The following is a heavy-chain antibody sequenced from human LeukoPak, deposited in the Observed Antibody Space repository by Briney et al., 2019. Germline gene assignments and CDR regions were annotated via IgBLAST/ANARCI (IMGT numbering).Heavy chain of an antibody. CDR1: GGCVSRGSYY. V-gene: IGHV4-61*01. J-gene: IGHJ3*02. Sequence: SETLSLTCTVSGGCVSRGSYYCSWIRQPPGQVLLGIGCIYCSGSTNYNPSLKSRVTISVDTSKNQFSLKLSSVTAADTAVYYCARDGHTGYCSGGSCYPGAFDIWGQGTMVTVSS. CDR3: ARDGHTGYCSGGSCYPGAFDI. D-gene: IGHD2-15*01. CDR2: IYCSGST.